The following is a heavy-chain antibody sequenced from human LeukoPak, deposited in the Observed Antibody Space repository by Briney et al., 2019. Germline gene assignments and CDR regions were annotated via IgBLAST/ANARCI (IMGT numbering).Heavy chain of an antibody. D-gene: IGHD4/OR15-4a*01. V-gene: IGHV3-30-3*01. CDR1: GFTFSDYT. CDR2: ISYDGSTK. J-gene: IGHJ4*02. CDR3: ARGANFFDY. Sequence: PGGSLRLSCAASGFTFSDYTMHWVRQAPGKGLEWVAVISYDGSTKYYADSVKGRLTISRDNSKNTLYLQMNSLRAEDTTVYYCARGANFFDYWGQGTLVTVSS.